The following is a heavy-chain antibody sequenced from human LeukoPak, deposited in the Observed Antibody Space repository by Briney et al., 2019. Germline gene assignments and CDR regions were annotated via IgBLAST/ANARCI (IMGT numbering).Heavy chain of an antibody. J-gene: IGHJ4*02. CDR2: IYYSGST. Sequence: SETLSLTCTVSGGSISSYYWSWIRQPPGKGLEWIGYIYYSGSTNYNPSLKSRVTISVDTSKNQFSLKLSSVTAADTAVYYCARDGLSGFADYWGQGTPVTVSS. D-gene: IGHD3-22*01. V-gene: IGHV4-59*12. CDR3: ARDGLSGFADY. CDR1: GGSISSYY.